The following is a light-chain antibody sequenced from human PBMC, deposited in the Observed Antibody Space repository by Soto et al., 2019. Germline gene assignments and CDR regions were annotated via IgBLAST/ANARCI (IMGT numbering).Light chain of an antibody. CDR1: QSVGSN. J-gene: IGKJ5*01. Sequence: VVTQSPATLSVSPGETASLACRSSQSVGSNFAWYQQKPGQAPRLLIYATSTRATGIPARFSASGSGADFTLTISSLEPEDFAVYYCQHRDNWPPITFGQGTRLEIK. CDR3: QHRDNWPPIT. CDR2: ATS. V-gene: IGKV3-11*01.